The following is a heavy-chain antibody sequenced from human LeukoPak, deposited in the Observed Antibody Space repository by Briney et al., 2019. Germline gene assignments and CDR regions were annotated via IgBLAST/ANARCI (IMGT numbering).Heavy chain of an antibody. CDR3: ARAHYYDSSGLDF. CDR2: INHSGST. J-gene: IGHJ4*02. CDR1: GGSFSGYY. Sequence: SETLSLTCAVYGGSFSGYYWSWIRQPPGKGLEWIGEINHSGSTNYNPSLKSRVTISVDTSKNQFSLKLSSVTAEDTAVYYCARAHYYDSSGLDFWGQGTLVTVSS. V-gene: IGHV4-34*01. D-gene: IGHD3-22*01.